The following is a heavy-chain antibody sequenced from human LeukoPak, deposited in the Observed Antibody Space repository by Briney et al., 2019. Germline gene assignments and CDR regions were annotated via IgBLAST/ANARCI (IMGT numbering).Heavy chain of an antibody. J-gene: IGHJ3*02. V-gene: IGHV3-23*01. CDR1: GFTFSSYG. Sequence: GGSLRLSCAASGFTFSSYGMSWVRQAPGKGLEWVSAISGSGGSTYYADTVKGRFTISRDNSKNTLYLQMNSLRAEDTAVYYCAKEHGGSSWYEDAFDIWGQGTMVTVSS. CDR3: AKEHGGSSWYEDAFDI. D-gene: IGHD6-13*01. CDR2: ISGSGGST.